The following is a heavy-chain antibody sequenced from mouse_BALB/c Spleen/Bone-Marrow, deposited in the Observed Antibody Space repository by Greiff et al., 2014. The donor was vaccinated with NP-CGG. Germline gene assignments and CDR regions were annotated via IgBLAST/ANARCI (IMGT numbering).Heavy chain of an antibody. J-gene: IGHJ3*01. D-gene: IGHD2-1*01. CDR3: AREDGNHVGFAY. Sequence: VQLQQSGAELMKPGASVKISCKATGYSFSSYWIVWVKQRPGHGLEWIGEILPGSGSTNYNEKFKGKATFTADTSSNTAYMQLSSLTSEDSAVYYCAREDGNHVGFAYWGQGTLVTVSA. V-gene: IGHV1-9*01. CDR2: ILPGSGST. CDR1: GYSFSSYW.